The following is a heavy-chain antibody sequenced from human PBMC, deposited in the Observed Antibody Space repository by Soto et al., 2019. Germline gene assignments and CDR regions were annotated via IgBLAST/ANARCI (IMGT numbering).Heavy chain of an antibody. J-gene: IGHJ5*02. D-gene: IGHD3-3*01. Sequence: GASVKVSCKASGYTFTSYAMHWVRQAPGQRLEWMGWINAGNGNTKYSQKFQGRVTITRDTSASTAYMELSSLRSEDTAVYYCARESTYYDFWSGTREYNWFDPWGQGTLVTVSS. CDR1: GYTFTSYA. CDR2: INAGNGNT. V-gene: IGHV1-3*01. CDR3: ARESTYYDFWSGTREYNWFDP.